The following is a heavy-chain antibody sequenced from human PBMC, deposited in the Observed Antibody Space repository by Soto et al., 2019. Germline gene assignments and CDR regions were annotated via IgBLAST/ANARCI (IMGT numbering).Heavy chain of an antibody. J-gene: IGHJ4*02. V-gene: IGHV3-9*01. CDR1: GFTFDDYA. CDR2: ISWNSGSI. Sequence: PGGSLRLSCAASGFTFDDYAMHWVRQAPGKGLEWVSGISWNSGSIGYADSVKGRFTISRDNAKNSLYLQMNSLRAEDTALYYCAKVLWSGYYDALGYWGQGTLVTVSS. D-gene: IGHD3-3*01. CDR3: AKVLWSGYYDALGY.